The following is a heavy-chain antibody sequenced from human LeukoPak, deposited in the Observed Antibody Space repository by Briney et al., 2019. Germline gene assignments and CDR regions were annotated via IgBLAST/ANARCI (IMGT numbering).Heavy chain of an antibody. D-gene: IGHD4-23*01. CDR2: ISSSSSTI. CDR1: GFTFSSYS. J-gene: IGHJ3*02. Sequence: PGGSLRLSCAASGFTFSSYSMNWVRQAPGKGLEWVSYISSSSSTIYYADSVKGRFTISRDNAKNSLYLQMNSLRDEDTAVYYCARAYGGSHITDAFDIWGQGTMVTVSS. V-gene: IGHV3-48*02. CDR3: ARAYGGSHITDAFDI.